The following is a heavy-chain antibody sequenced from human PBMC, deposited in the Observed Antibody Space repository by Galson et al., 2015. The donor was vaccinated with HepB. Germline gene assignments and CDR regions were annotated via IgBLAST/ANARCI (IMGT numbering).Heavy chain of an antibody. D-gene: IGHD2-21*01. Sequence: QSGAEVKKPGESLKISCKGSGYSFTSYWIGWVRQMPGKGLEWMGIIYPGDSDTRYSPSFRGQVTISADKSISTAYLQWSSLKASDTAMYYCARLRRPITPPPNIVETYWFDPWGQGTLVTVSS. CDR3: ARLRRPITPPPNIVETYWFDP. CDR1: GYSFTSYW. V-gene: IGHV5-51*03. CDR2: IYPGDSDT. J-gene: IGHJ5*02.